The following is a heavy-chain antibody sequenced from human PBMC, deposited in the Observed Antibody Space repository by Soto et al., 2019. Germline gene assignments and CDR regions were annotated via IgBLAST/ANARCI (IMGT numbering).Heavy chain of an antibody. CDR3: TTFNRWFGEFETFDP. Sequence: GGSLRLSCAASGFTFSNAWMSWVRQAPGKGLEWVGRIKSKTDGGTTDYAAPVKGRFTISRDDSKNTLYLQMNSLKTEDTAVYYCTTFNRWFGEFETFDPWGQGTLVTVSS. D-gene: IGHD3-10*01. V-gene: IGHV3-15*01. J-gene: IGHJ5*02. CDR1: GFTFSNAW. CDR2: IKSKTDGGTT.